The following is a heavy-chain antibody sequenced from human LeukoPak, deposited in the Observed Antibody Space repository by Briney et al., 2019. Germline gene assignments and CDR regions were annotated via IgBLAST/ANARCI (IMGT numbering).Heavy chain of an antibody. CDR2: ISSSSSYI. Sequence: LECFSSISSSSSYIYYADSVKGRFTISRDNAKNSLYLQMNSLRAEDTAVYYCARDIPPGYWGQGTLVTVSS. V-gene: IGHV3-21*01. CDR3: ARDIPPGY. J-gene: IGHJ4*02.